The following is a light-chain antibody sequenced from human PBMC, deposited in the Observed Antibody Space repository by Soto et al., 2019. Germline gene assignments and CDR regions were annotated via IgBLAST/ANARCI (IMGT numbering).Light chain of an antibody. J-gene: IGKJ3*01. V-gene: IGKV3D-20*02. CDR2: GAS. CDR3: QQRSNWPLT. Sequence: EGVLTQSPGILSLSPGERATLSCRASQSVDRSYLAWYQQRPGQAPRLLIYGASSRATGIPDRFSGSGSGTDFTLSISSLEPEDFAVYFCQQRSNWPLTFGPGTKVDIK. CDR1: QSVDRSY.